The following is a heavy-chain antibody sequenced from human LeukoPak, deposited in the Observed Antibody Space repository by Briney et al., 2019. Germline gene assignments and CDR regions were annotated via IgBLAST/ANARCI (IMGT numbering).Heavy chain of an antibody. CDR1: GFTFHSFS. CDR3: ARGDQLHPGWFDP. J-gene: IGHJ5*02. CDR2: ISYDGSNK. Sequence: GGSLRLSCGTSGFTFHSFSMHWVRQSPGKGLEWVAVISYDGSNKYYADSVKGRFTISRDNSKNTLYLQMNSLRAEDTAVYYCARGDQLHPGWFDPWGQGTLVTVSS. V-gene: IGHV3-30*04. D-gene: IGHD2-2*01.